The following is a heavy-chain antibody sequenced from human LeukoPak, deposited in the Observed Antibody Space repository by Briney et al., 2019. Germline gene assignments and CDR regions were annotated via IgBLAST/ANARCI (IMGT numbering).Heavy chain of an antibody. J-gene: IGHJ3*02. CDR3: ASGGDRTRQAFDI. D-gene: IGHD2-21*02. CDR1: GDFISSSGYY. CDR2: IYNSANT. Sequence: SETLSLTCTVSGDFISSSGYYWGWIRQPPGKGLEWIGTIYNSANTYSNPSLKSRVTISIDTSKNQFSLKLRSVTAADTAVYYCASGGDRTRQAFDIWGPGTMVTVSS. V-gene: IGHV4-39*07.